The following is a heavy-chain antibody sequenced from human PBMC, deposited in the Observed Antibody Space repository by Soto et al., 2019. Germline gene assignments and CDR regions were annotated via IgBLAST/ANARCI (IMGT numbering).Heavy chain of an antibody. CDR1: GGSISSSSYY. V-gene: IGHV4-39*01. CDR3: ARIGSSVEGYYYYGMDV. CDR2: IFYSGST. J-gene: IGHJ6*02. Sequence: PSETLSLTCTVSGGSISSSSYYWGWIRQPPGKGLEWIGIIFYSGSTYYSPSLKSRVTISVDTSKNQFSLKLSSVTAADTATYYCARIGSSVEGYYYYGMDVWGQGTTVTVSS. D-gene: IGHD2-15*01.